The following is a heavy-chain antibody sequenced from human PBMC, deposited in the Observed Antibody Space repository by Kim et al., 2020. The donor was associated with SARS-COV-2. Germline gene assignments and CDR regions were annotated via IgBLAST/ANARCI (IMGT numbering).Heavy chain of an antibody. J-gene: IGHJ4*02. V-gene: IGHV1-69*13. D-gene: IGHD3-3*01. CDR3: ARVTRPDYDFFFDN. CDR1: GDTFSSYS. Sequence: SVKVSCKASGDTFSSYSFNWVRQAPGQGLEWLGGIIPMFRTASYAPKFQGRLTITADESTKTAYMELSSLRSEDTALYYCARVTRPDYDFFFDNWGQGSPVSVSS. CDR2: IIPMFRTA.